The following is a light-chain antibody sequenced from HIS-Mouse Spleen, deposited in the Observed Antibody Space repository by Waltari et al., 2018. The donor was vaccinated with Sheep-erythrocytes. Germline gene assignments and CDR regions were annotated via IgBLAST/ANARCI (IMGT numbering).Light chain of an antibody. Sequence: QSALTQPRSVSGSPGQSVTISCTGPSSDVGGYNYVSWYQPHPGKPPKLMIYDVSKRPSGVPDRFSGSKSGNTASLTISGLQAEDEADYYCCSYAGSYNHVFATGTKVTVL. CDR3: CSYAGSYNHV. CDR2: DVS. J-gene: IGLJ1*01. V-gene: IGLV2-11*01. CDR1: SSDVGGYNY.